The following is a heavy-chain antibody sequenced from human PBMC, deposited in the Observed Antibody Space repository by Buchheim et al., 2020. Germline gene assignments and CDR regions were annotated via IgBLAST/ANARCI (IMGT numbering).Heavy chain of an antibody. V-gene: IGHV3-74*01. CDR3: ARGAIWENDAFDI. CDR2: INGAGSST. Sequence: EVQLVESGGGLVQPGGSLRLSCAASGFTFSSYWMHWVRQAPGKGLVWVSRINGAGSSTTYADSVKGRFTISRDNAKNKLYLQMNSLRSEDTAVYYCARGAIWENDAFDIWGQGT. D-gene: IGHD1-26*01. J-gene: IGHJ3*02. CDR1: GFTFSSYW.